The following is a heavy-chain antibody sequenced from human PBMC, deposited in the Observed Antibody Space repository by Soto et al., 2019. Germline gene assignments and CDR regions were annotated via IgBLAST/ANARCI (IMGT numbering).Heavy chain of an antibody. J-gene: IGHJ3*02. CDR3: AREGSRTFDS. CDR1: GFRFSSYW. V-gene: IGHV3-7*01. D-gene: IGHD3-10*01. Sequence: GGSLRLSCAASGFRFSSYWMSWVRQAPGKGLEWVANIKQDGSEKDYVGSVKGRFTISRDNADNSLYLQMNSLRAEDTAVYYCAREGSRTFDSWGQGTKVTVSS. CDR2: IKQDGSEK.